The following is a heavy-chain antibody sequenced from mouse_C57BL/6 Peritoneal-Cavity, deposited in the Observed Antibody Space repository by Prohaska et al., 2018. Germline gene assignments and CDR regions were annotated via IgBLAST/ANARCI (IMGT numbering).Heavy chain of an antibody. V-gene: IGHV10-1*01. CDR1: GFSFNTYA. CDR3: VRHYGSSYFDY. Sequence: EVQLVESGGGLVQPKGSLKLSCAASGFSFNTYAMNWVRQAPGKGLEWVASIRSKSNKYATYYADSVKDRFTISRDDSESMLYLQMNNLKTEDTAMYYCVRHYGSSYFDYWGQGTTLTVSS. J-gene: IGHJ2*01. CDR2: IRSKSNKYAT. D-gene: IGHD1-1*01.